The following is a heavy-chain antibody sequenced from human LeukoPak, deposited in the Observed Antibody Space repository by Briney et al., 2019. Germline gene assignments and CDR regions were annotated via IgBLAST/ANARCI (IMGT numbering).Heavy chain of an antibody. CDR2: INHSGST. Sequence: SETLSLTCTVSGGSISSYYWSWIRQPPGKGLEWIGEINHSGSTNYNPSLKSRVTISVDTSKNQFSLKLSSVTAADTAVYYCARGRRGSPSRYYYYYMDVWGKGTTVTVSS. D-gene: IGHD1-26*01. V-gene: IGHV4-34*01. CDR3: ARGRRGSPSRYYYYYMDV. J-gene: IGHJ6*03. CDR1: GGSISSYY.